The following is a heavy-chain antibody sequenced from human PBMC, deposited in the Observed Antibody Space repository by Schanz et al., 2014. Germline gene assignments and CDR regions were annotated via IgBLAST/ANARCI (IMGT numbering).Heavy chain of an antibody. Sequence: VQLLESGGGLVQPGRSLRLSCAAYGFTLSSYAMHWVRQAPGKGLEWVAVISYDGSNKYYADSVKGRFTISRDNSKNTLYLQMNSLRAEDTAVYYCARDLEGYDGGGGGFDPWGQGTLVTVSS. J-gene: IGHJ5*02. CDR3: ARDLEGYDGGGGGFDP. CDR1: GFTLSSYA. D-gene: IGHD2-21*01. CDR2: ISYDGSNK. V-gene: IGHV3-30-3*01.